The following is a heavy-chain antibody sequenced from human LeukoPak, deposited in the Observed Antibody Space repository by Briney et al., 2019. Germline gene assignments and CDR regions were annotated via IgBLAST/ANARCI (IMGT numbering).Heavy chain of an antibody. CDR3: ARGGGRDGYYFDY. J-gene: IGHJ4*02. Sequence: SETLSLTCTVSGFYVSSGYYWGWIRQPPGEGLQWIGSIYHRGTTYYNPSLKSRVSMSVDTSKNQFSLKLSSVTAADTAVYYCARGGGRDGYYFDYWGQGTLVTVSS. V-gene: IGHV4-38-2*02. D-gene: IGHD5-24*01. CDR2: IYHRGTT. CDR1: GFYVSSGYY.